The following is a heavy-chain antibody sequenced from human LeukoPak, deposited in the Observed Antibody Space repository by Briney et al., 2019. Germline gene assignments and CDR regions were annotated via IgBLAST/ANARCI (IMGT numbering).Heavy chain of an antibody. J-gene: IGHJ5*02. CDR3: ARGRGYYYNWFDP. D-gene: IGHD3-22*01. V-gene: IGHV4-31*03. CDR1: GGSISSGGYY. CDR2: IYYSGST. Sequence: SETLSLTCTVSGGSISSGGYYWSWIRQHPGKGLEWIGYIYYSGSTYYNPSLKSRVTISVDTSKNQFSLKLSSVTAADTAVYYCARGRGYYYNWFDPWGQGTLVTVSS.